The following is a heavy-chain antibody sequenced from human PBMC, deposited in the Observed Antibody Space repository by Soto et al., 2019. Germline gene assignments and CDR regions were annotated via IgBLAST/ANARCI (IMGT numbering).Heavy chain of an antibody. CDR1: GFTFSSYS. CDR2: ITSSIIYI. D-gene: IGHD2-2*01. V-gene: IGHV3-21*01. Sequence: PGGSLRLSCAASGFTFSSYSMNWVRQAPGKGLEWVSSITSSIIYIYYADSVKGRFTISRDNAKNSLYLQMNSLRAEDTALYYCARDSYCSSTSCYADAFDIWGQGTMVTVSS. CDR3: ARDSYCSSTSCYADAFDI. J-gene: IGHJ3*02.